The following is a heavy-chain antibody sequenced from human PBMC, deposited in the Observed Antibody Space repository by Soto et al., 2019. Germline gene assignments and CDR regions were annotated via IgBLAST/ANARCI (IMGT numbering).Heavy chain of an antibody. V-gene: IGHV1-18*04. J-gene: IGHJ4*02. CDR2: IAPHSGRT. Sequence: QVQLVQSGPEVKKPGASVRVSCLTSGYAFTSYGVNWLRQVPGQGLEWMGWIAPHSGRTTYLPKFQGRVTITADPSTNTAYMELTSLSSDDTGIYFCARAATGSYHSAYGGQGTVVTVSA. D-gene: IGHD3-10*01. CDR3: ARAATGSYHSAY. CDR1: GYAFTSYG.